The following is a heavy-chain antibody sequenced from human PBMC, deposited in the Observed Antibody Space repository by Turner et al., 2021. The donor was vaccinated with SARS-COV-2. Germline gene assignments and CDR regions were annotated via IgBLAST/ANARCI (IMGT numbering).Heavy chain of an antibody. Sequence: QLQLVQSGAEVKKPGASVKVSCKASGYTFTGYYRHWVRQAPGQGLERVGWINPKSGGTNYEQNVQGRITMTRDTSISTAYMDLSRLRSDDTAGYYWARGGLNYYDSSAYYGDAFDIWGQGTMVTVSS. CDR1: GYTFTGYY. CDR2: INPKSGGT. J-gene: IGHJ3*02. D-gene: IGHD3-22*01. V-gene: IGHV1-2*02. CDR3: ARGGLNYYDSSAYYGDAFDI.